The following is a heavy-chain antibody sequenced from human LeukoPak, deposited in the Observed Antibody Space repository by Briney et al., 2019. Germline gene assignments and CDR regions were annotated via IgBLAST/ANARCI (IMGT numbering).Heavy chain of an antibody. Sequence: PGGSLRLSCAASGFTFDDYAMHWVRQAPGKGLEWVSGITWNSGIIGYADSVKGRFTISRDSAKNSLHLQMNSLKVEDTALYYRAKYRDYGGPWYLDNWGQGTLVTVSS. CDR3: AKYRDYGGPWYLDN. V-gene: IGHV3-9*01. CDR2: ITWNSGII. CDR1: GFTFDDYA. D-gene: IGHD4-23*01. J-gene: IGHJ4*02.